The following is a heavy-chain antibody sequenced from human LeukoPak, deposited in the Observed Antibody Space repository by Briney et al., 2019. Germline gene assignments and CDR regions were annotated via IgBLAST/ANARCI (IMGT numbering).Heavy chain of an antibody. D-gene: IGHD3-22*01. CDR2: IYTSGST. Sequence: SETLSLTCTVSGNSISSYYWSWIRQPAGKGLEWIGRIYTSGSTNYNPSLKSRVTISVDTSKNQFSLKLSSVTAADTAVYYCARARLSRRYDSSGYYYEGGYFDYWGQGTLVTVSS. J-gene: IGHJ4*02. CDR1: GNSISSYY. CDR3: ARARLSRRYDSSGYYYEGGYFDY. V-gene: IGHV4-4*07.